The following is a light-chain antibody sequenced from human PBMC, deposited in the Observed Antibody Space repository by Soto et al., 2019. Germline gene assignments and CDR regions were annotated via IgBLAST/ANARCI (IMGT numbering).Light chain of an antibody. J-gene: IGKJ3*01. Sequence: DIQLTQSPSVLSASVGDRVTITSRASQGISSYLAWYQQKPGKAPKLLIYAASTLQSGVPSRFSGSGSGTEFTLTISSLQPEDFATYYCQQLNSYPHITFGPGTKVDIK. CDR1: QGISSY. V-gene: IGKV1-9*01. CDR2: AAS. CDR3: QQLNSYPHIT.